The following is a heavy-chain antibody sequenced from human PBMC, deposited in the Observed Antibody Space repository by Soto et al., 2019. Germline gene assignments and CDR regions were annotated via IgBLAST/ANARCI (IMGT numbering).Heavy chain of an antibody. CDR3: ASHQAHWEGSQSDYSPYFKN. Sequence: PSETLSLTCTVSGASVDTYYWSWLRQTPGKGLEWLGYIYYSASAHNNPSLKSRVTISVDTSTNHFSLRLTSVTAADTAMYYCASHQAHWEGSQSDYSPYFKNWARGIRVTVSS. CDR2: IYYSASA. CDR1: GASVDTYY. V-gene: IGHV4-59*08. J-gene: IGHJ4*02. D-gene: IGHD3-10*01.